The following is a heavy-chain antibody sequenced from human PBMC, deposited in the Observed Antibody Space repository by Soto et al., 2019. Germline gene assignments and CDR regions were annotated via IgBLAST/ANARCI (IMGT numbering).Heavy chain of an antibody. CDR1: GFTFSSFW. CDR3: VRDSVEEILAGSLWS. Sequence: EVQLVESGGGSVQPVGSLRLSCAASGFTFSSFWMHWVRQAPGKGLVWFSRVNLDGSSTSYADSVKGRFTISRDNAKNTLYRQMNSRSAEDTAVYFCVRDSVEEILAGSLWSWGQGTLVTVSS. V-gene: IGHV3-74*01. CDR2: VNLDGSST. D-gene: IGHD3-9*01. J-gene: IGHJ4*02.